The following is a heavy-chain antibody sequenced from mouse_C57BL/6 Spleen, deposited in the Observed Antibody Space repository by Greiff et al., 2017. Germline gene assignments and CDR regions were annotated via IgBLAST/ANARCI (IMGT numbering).Heavy chain of an antibody. J-gene: IGHJ2*01. CDR3: ARGYYGSSSNFDY. D-gene: IGHD1-1*01. CDR1: GYAFSSYW. V-gene: IGHV1-80*01. Sequence: VQLQQSGAELVKPGASVKISCKASGYAFSSYWMNWVKQRPGKGLEWIGQIYPGDGDTNYNGKFKGKATLTADKSSSTAYMQLSSLTSEDSAVYFCARGYYGSSSNFDYWGQGTTLTVSS. CDR2: IYPGDGDT.